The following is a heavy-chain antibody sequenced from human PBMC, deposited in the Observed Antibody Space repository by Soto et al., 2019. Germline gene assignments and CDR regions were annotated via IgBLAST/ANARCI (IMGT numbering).Heavy chain of an antibody. V-gene: IGHV5-10-1*01. Sequence: GESLKISCMGSGYSYAGYWITWVRQKPGKGLEWMGRIDPSDSQTYYSPSFLGHVTISVTKSITTVFLQWSSLRASDTAMYYCARQIYDSDTGPNFQYYFDSWGQGTPVTVSS. CDR2: IDPSDSQT. J-gene: IGHJ4*02. D-gene: IGHD3-22*01. CDR1: GYSYAGYW. CDR3: ARQIYDSDTGPNFQYYFDS.